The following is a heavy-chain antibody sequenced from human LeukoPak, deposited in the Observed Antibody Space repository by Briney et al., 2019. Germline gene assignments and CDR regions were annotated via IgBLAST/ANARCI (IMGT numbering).Heavy chain of an antibody. J-gene: IGHJ3*02. D-gene: IGHD3-22*01. CDR3: ARESLPHITMIVVVNDDAFDI. V-gene: IGHV1-69*04. CDR1: GGTFSSYA. Sequence: ASVKVSCKASGGTFSSYAISWVRQAPGQGLEWMGRIIPILGIANYAQKFQGRVTITADKSTSTAYMELSSLRSEDTAVYYCARESLPHITMIVVVNDDAFDIWGQGTMVTVSS. CDR2: IIPILGIA.